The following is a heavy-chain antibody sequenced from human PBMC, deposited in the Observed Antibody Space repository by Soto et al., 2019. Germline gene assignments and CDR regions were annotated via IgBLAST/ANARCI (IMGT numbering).Heavy chain of an antibody. CDR3: AKLLHNSYYDVMDV. CDR1: GFTFSNSG. D-gene: IGHD4-4*01. J-gene: IGHJ6*02. CDR2: IGPSGNT. V-gene: IGHV3-23*01. Sequence: EVQLLESGGDLVQPGCSLRLVCAASGFTFSNSGMRWVRQAPGQGLEWVSSIGPSGNTYYSDAVKGRFTISRDISKSTLFVQMDSLRAEYTATYSCAKLLHNSYYDVMDVWGQGTMVTVSS.